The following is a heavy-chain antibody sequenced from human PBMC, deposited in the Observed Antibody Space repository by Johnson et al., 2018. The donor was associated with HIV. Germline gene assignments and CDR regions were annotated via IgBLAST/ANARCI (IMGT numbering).Heavy chain of an antibody. CDR1: GFTFSSYA. D-gene: IGHD6-13*01. J-gene: IGHJ3*02. CDR3: DLLRGAAGDDAFDI. V-gene: IGHV3-30*04. CDR2: ISYDGSNK. Sequence: QVLLVESGGGVVQPGRSLRLSCAASGFTFSSYAMHWVRQAPGKGLEWVAVISYDGSNKYYADSVKGRFTISRDNSKNTLYLQMNSLRAEDTAGYYCDLLRGAAGDDAFDIWGQGTMVTVSS.